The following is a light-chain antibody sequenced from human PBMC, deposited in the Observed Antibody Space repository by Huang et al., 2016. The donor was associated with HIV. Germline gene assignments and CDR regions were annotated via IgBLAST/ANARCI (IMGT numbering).Light chain of an antibody. Sequence: EIVLTQSPVTLSLSPGDGATLSCRASQSIGTYLAWYQQKSGQAPRLLIYDVSNRAAGVPARFSASGSETDFTLTIASLDPDDFAIYHCQQRSKWPLTFGGGTKVEMK. CDR3: QQRSKWPLT. CDR2: DVS. V-gene: IGKV3-11*01. CDR1: QSIGTY. J-gene: IGKJ4*01.